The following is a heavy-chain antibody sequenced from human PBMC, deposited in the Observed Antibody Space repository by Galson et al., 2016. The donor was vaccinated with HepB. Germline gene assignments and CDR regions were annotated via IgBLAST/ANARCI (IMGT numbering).Heavy chain of an antibody. J-gene: IGHJ4*02. V-gene: IGHV3-23*01. CDR1: GFTFSSYA. CDR3: AKCSSGATPRPNFDY. D-gene: IGHD1-26*01. CDR2: LSGSGGST. Sequence: SLRLSCAAAGFTFSSYAMSWVRQAPGKGLEWVSALSGSGGSTYYADSVKGRFTISRDNSKSTLYLQMNSLRAEDTAVYYCAKCSSGATPRPNFDYWGQGTLVTVSS.